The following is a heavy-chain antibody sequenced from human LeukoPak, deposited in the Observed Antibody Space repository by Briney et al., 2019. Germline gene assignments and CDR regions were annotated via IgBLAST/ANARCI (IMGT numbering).Heavy chain of an antibody. D-gene: IGHD2-2*01. J-gene: IGHJ3*02. CDR3: ATQPLGYCSGTSCYYHAFDI. Sequence: SVKVSCKASGGTFSSYAISWVRQAPGQGLEWMGGIIPIFGTANYAQKFQGRVTITADESTSTAYMELSSLRSEDTAVYYCATQPLGYCSGTSCYYHAFDIWGQGTMVTVSS. CDR2: IIPIFGTA. CDR1: GGTFSSYA. V-gene: IGHV1-69*01.